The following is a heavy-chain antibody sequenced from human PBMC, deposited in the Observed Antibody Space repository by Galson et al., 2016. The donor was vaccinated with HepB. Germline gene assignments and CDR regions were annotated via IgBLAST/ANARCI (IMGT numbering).Heavy chain of an antibody. CDR3: AKVPSMARGF. CDR2: ISGSGATT. D-gene: IGHD3-10*01. J-gene: IGHJ3*01. CDR1: GFNFNNYA. Sequence: SLRLSCAASGFNFNNYAMSWVRQAPRKGLEWVSTISGSGATTYYEDSLKGRFTISRDNSKKTLYLQMNSLRAEDTAVYYCAKVPSMARGFWGQGTMVTVSS. V-gene: IGHV3-23*01.